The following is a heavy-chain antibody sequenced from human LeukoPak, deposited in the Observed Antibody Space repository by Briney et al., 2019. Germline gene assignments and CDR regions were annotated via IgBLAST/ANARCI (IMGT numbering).Heavy chain of an antibody. CDR2: ISYDGSNK. D-gene: IGHD2-21*02. Sequence: PGGSLRLSCAASGFTFSSYGMHWVRQAPGKGLEWVAVISYDGSNKYYADSVKGRFTISRDNSKNTLYPQMNSLRAEDTAVYYCAKTHPIVVVTDAFDIWGQGTMVTVSS. V-gene: IGHV3-30*18. CDR3: AKTHPIVVVTDAFDI. J-gene: IGHJ3*02. CDR1: GFTFSSYG.